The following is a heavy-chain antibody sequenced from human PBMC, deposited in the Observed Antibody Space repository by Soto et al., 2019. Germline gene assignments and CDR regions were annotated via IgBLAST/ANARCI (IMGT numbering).Heavy chain of an antibody. CDR3: ARGSTDSYPGSRIFDY. CDR2: IPDTGGDA. Sequence: SLKISCVASGLTLRSRALSLVRQAPVEGLPFGSTIPDTGGDAKYADSVRGRFVISRDNSKKTLYLQMTSLTAEDSAMYFCARGSTDSYPGSRIFDYWGQGTLVTVSS. J-gene: IGHJ4*02. D-gene: IGHD3-10*01. V-gene: IGHV3-23*01. CDR1: GLTLRSRA.